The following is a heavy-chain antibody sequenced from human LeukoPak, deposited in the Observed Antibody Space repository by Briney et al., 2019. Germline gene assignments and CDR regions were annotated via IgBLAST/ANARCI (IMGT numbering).Heavy chain of an antibody. D-gene: IGHD3-9*01. Sequence: GGALRLSCAASGFTFSNAWMSWGRQAPGKGLEWVGRIKSKTDGGTTDYAAPVKGRFTIARDETKNTMYMQMNSLKTEDTAVYYCTTDQVPYYDILTGYYRSSLFDYWGQGTLVTVSS. CDR1: GFTFSNAW. J-gene: IGHJ4*02. CDR3: TTDQVPYYDILTGYYRSSLFDY. V-gene: IGHV3-15*01. CDR2: IKSKTDGGTT.